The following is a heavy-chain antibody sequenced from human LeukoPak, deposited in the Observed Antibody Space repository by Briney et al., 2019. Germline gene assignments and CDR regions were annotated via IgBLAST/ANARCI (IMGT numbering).Heavy chain of an antibody. V-gene: IGHV3-53*01. CDR1: GFTVSSNY. J-gene: IGHJ6*02. CDR3: ASRSGRITMVRGVKNGMDV. CDR2: IYSGGST. Sequence: GGSLRLSCAASGFTVSSNYMSWVRQAPGKGLEWVSVIYSGGSTYYADSVKGRFTISRDNSKNTLYLQMNSLRAEDTAVYYCASRSGRITMVRGVKNGMDVWGQGTTVTVSS. D-gene: IGHD3-10*01.